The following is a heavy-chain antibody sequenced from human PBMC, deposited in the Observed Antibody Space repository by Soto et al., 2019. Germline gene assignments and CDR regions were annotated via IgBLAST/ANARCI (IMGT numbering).Heavy chain of an antibody. D-gene: IGHD6-6*01. CDR2: MNPNSGNT. Sequence: QVQLVQSGAEVKKPGASVKVSCKASGYTFTSYDINWVRQATGQGLEWMGWMNPNSGNTGYAQKFQGRVTMTRNTSISTAYMELSSLSSDDTAVYYCARISRIAALFRWFDPWGQGTLVTVSS. J-gene: IGHJ5*02. CDR1: GYTFTSYD. CDR3: ARISRIAALFRWFDP. V-gene: IGHV1-8*01.